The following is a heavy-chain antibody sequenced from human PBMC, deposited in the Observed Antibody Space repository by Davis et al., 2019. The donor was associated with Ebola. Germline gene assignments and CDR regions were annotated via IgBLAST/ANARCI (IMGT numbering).Heavy chain of an antibody. CDR3: ARGGLGYCSSTSCYGQWGMDV. J-gene: IGHJ6*02. D-gene: IGHD2-2*01. CDR2: ISSSSSYI. V-gene: IGHV3-21*01. Sequence: GGSLRLSCAASGFTFSSYSMNWVRQAPGQGLEWVSSISSSSSYIYYADSVKGRFTISRDNAKNSLYLQMNSLRAEDTAVYYCARGGLGYCSSTSCYGQWGMDVWGQGTTVTVSS. CDR1: GFTFSSYS.